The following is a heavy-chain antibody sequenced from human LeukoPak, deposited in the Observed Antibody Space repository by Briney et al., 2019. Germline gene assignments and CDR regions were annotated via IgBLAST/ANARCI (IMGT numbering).Heavy chain of an antibody. Sequence: GGSLRLSCAASGFTFSSYGMHWVRQAPGKGLEWVAVISYDGSNKYYADSVKGRFTISRDNSKNTLYLQMNSLRAEGTAVYYCAIRDGGHFDYWRRGTLVTVS. J-gene: IGHJ4*02. D-gene: IGHD3-16*01. CDR3: AIRDGGHFDY. CDR2: ISYDGSNK. CDR1: GFTFSSYG. V-gene: IGHV3-30*03.